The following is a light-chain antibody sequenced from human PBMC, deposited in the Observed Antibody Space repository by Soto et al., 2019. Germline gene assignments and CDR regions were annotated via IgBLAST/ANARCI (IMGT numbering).Light chain of an antibody. CDR3: QQYADWPKT. CDR2: AAS. V-gene: IGKV3-15*01. J-gene: IGKJ1*01. Sequence: EIVMTRAPDTLSLSPGESATLSFIASQSVSDRVVWYQQKSGQAPSLLIYAASTRAAGVPARFSGSGSGTEFTLTISSLQSEDFAVYFCQQYADWPKTFGQGTKVDIK. CDR1: QSVSDR.